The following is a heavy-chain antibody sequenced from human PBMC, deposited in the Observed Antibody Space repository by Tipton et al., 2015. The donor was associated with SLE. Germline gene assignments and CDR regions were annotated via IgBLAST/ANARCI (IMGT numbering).Heavy chain of an antibody. CDR2: INWNGGRT. CDR3: ARSCLLGAPDS. V-gene: IGHV3-20*04. J-gene: IGHJ4*02. Sequence: SLRLSCAASGFTFDDHGMSWVRQAPGKGLGGASGINWNGGRTGYADSVRGRFTISRDSVKNSLYLQMNSLRAEDTAFYYCARSCLLGAPDSWGQGTLVTVSS. CDR1: GFTFDDHG. D-gene: IGHD1-26*01.